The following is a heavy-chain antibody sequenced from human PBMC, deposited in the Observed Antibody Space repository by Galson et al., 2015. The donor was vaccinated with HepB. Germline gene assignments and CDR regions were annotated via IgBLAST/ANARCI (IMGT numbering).Heavy chain of an antibody. V-gene: IGHV3-23*01. CDR1: GFTFSSYA. CDR2: ISNTGGET. D-gene: IGHD1-14*01. CDR3: AGARFSENHHSLLH. Sequence: SLRLSCAASGFTFSSYAMNWVRQAPGEGLDWVAEISNTGGETNYAESVRGRFTTSRDNSKNTLHLQMSSLGADDTAVYYYAGARFSENHHSLLHWGQGTLVTVAS. J-gene: IGHJ4*02.